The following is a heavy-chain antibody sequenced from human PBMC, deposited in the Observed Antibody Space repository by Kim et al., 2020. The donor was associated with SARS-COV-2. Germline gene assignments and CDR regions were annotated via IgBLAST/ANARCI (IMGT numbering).Heavy chain of an antibody. CDR3: AKDIRRGFGEFYYYYGMDV. V-gene: IGHV3-23*01. J-gene: IGHJ6*02. D-gene: IGHD3-10*01. CDR2: ISGSGGST. CDR1: GFTFSSYA. Sequence: GGSLRLSCAASGFTFSSYAMSWVRQAPGKGLEWVSAISGSGGSTYYADSVKGRFTISRDNSKNTLYLQMNSLRAEDTAVYYCAKDIRRGFGEFYYYYGMDVWGQGRTVTVSS.